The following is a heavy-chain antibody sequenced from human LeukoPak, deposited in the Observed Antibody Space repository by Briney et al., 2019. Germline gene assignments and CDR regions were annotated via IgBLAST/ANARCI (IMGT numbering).Heavy chain of an antibody. CDR3: ASGSGYYLNWFDP. J-gene: IGHJ5*02. V-gene: IGHV1-69*04. CDR2: IVPILGIA. CDR1: GGTFSSYA. D-gene: IGHD3-22*01. Sequence: SVKVSCKASGGTFSSYAISWVRQAPGQGLEWMGRIVPILGIANYAQKFQGRVTITADKSTSTAYMELSSLRSEDTAVYYCASGSGYYLNWFDPWGQGTLVTVSS.